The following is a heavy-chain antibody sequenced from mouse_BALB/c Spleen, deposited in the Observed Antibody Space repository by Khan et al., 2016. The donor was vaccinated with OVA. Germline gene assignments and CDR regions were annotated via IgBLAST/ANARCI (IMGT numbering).Heavy chain of an antibody. Sequence: QMQLKQSGPGLVAPSQSLSIICTVSGFSLTSYGVHWVRQPPGKGLEWLGVMWAGGSTNYNSALMSRLSISIDNSKSQVFLKMNSLQTDDTAMYYCARPYYGSAWFAYWGQGTLVTVSA. CDR3: ARPYYGSAWFAY. J-gene: IGHJ3*01. D-gene: IGHD1-1*01. CDR2: MWAGGST. V-gene: IGHV2-9*02. CDR1: GFSLTSYG.